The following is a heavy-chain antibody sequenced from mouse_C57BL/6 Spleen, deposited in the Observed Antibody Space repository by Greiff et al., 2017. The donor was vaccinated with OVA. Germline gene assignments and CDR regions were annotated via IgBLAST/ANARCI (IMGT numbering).Heavy chain of an antibody. V-gene: IGHV1-64*01. D-gene: IGHD2-4*01. CDR3: ARRAYYDYAGYFDV. Sequence: QVQLQQPGAELVKPGASVKLSCKASGYTFTSYWMHWVKQRPGQGLEWIGMIHPNSGSTNYNEKFKSKATLTVDKSSSTAYMQLSSLTSEDSAVYYCARRAYYDYAGYFDVWGTGTTVTVSS. CDR1: GYTFTSYW. J-gene: IGHJ1*03. CDR2: IHPNSGST.